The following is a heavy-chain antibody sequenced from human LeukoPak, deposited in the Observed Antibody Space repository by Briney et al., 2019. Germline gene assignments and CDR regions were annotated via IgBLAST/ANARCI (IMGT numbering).Heavy chain of an antibody. CDR1: GFTFSSYS. Sequence: PGGSLRLSCAASGFTFSSYSMNWVRQAPGKGLEWVSSISSSSSYIYYADSVKGRFTISRDNAKNSLYLQMNSLRAEDTAVYYCARGALGYCSSTSCYQASPLDYWGQGTLVTVSS. V-gene: IGHV3-21*01. D-gene: IGHD2-2*01. J-gene: IGHJ4*02. CDR3: ARGALGYCSSTSCYQASPLDY. CDR2: ISSSSSYI.